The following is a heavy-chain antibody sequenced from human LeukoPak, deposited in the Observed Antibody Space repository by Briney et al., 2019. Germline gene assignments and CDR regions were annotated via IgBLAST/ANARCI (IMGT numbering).Heavy chain of an antibody. CDR2: IYHSGST. D-gene: IGHD6-19*01. V-gene: IGHV4-30-2*01. CDR3: ARVSIAVAEIDY. J-gene: IGHJ4*02. Sequence: SQTLSLTCAVSGGSISSGGYSWSWIRQPPGKGPEWIGYIYHSGSTYYNPSLKSRVTISVDRSKNQFSLKLSSVTAADTAVYYCARVSIAVAEIDYWGQGTLVTVSS. CDR1: GGSISSGGYS.